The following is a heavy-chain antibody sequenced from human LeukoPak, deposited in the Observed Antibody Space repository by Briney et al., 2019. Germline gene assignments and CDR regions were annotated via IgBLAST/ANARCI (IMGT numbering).Heavy chain of an antibody. CDR2: FSCSSSTI. CDR1: GFTFSSYS. CDR3: ARDRFVVVPAAPEGDGFDV. V-gene: IGHV3-48*01. J-gene: IGHJ3*01. Sequence: PGGSLRLSCAASGFTFSSYSMNWVRQARGKGLEWVSYFSCSSSTIYYADSVRGRFNISRDNAKNSLYLQMNSLRAEDKAVYYCARDRFVVVPAAPEGDGFDVWGQGTMVTVAS. D-gene: IGHD2-2*01.